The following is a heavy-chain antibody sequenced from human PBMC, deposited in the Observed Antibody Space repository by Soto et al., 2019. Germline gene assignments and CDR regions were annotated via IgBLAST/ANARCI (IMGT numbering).Heavy chain of an antibody. CDR1: GFTFSRYG. CDR3: ASEGSGDHDLHY. V-gene: IGHV3-33*01. D-gene: IGHD3-10*01. CDR2: IWYDGSNK. Sequence: QVQLVESGGGVVQPGRSLRLSCAASGFTFSRYGMHWVRQAPGKGLEWVAVIWYDGSNKYYADSVKGRFTISRDNPKNTLFLQMNSLRAADTAVSYCASEGSGDHDLHYWGQGTLVTVSS. J-gene: IGHJ4*02.